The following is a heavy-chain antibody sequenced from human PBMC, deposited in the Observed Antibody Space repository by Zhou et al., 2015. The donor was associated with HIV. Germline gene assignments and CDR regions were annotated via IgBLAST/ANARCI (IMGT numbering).Heavy chain of an antibody. V-gene: IGHV1-2*02. Sequence: QVQLVQSGAEVKKPGASVKVSCKASGYTFTGYYMHWVRQAPGQGLEWMGWINPNSGGTNYAQKFQGRVTMTRDTSISTAYMELSRLRSDDTAVYYCARTDQTDYPGTYFDLWGRGTLVTVSS. CDR2: INPNSGGT. J-gene: IGHJ2*01. D-gene: IGHD3-16*01. CDR1: GYTFTGYY. CDR3: ARTDQTDYPGTYFDL.